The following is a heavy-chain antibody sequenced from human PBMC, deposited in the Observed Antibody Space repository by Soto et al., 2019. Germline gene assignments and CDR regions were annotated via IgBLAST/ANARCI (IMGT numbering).Heavy chain of an antibody. Sequence: EGQLLESGGGLVQPGGSLRVSCATSGFTFSSHAMSWVRQSPRMGLEWVASISGSGGRTSYADSVKGRFTISRDNSKNTVYLQMNNVRAEDSATYYCVKDRRDYISNWFDPWGQGTLVTVSS. CDR1: GFTFSSHA. J-gene: IGHJ5*02. D-gene: IGHD2-2*02. CDR3: VKDRRDYISNWFDP. CDR2: ISGSGGRT. V-gene: IGHV3-23*01.